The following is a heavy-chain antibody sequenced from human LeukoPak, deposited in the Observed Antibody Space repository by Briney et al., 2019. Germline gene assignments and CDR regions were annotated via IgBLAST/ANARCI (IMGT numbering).Heavy chain of an antibody. D-gene: IGHD3-22*01. CDR1: GGTFSSYA. CDR2: IIPILGIA. V-gene: IGHV1-69*04. J-gene: IGHJ4*02. Sequence: HGASVKVSCKASGGTFSSYAISWVRQAPGQGLEWMGRIIPILGIANYAQKFQGRVTITADKSTSTAYMELSSLRSEDTAVYYCARELDSSGYSQIDYWGQGTLVTVSS. CDR3: ARELDSSGYSQIDY.